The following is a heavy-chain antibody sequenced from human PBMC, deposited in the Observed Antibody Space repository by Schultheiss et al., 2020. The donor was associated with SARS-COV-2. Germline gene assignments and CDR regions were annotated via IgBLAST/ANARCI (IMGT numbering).Heavy chain of an antibody. CDR1: GGSISSYY. CDR3: AREKYYYDSSGYRFDY. V-gene: IGHV4-59*12. CDR2: IYHSGST. Sequence: SETLSLTCTVSGGSISSYYWSWIRQPPGKGLEWIGYIYHSGSTYYNPSLKSRVTISVDTSKNQFSLKLSSVTAADTAVYYCAREKYYYDSSGYRFDYWGQGTLVTVSS. D-gene: IGHD3-22*01. J-gene: IGHJ4*02.